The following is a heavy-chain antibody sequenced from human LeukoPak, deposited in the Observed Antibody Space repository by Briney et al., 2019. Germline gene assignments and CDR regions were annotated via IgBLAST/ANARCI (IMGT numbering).Heavy chain of an antibody. CDR1: GFTISTYG. CDR2: IFGSGDST. D-gene: IGHD5-12*01. Sequence: GGSLRLSCAASGFTISTYGMNWVRQAPRKGLEWVSVIFGSGDSTCYADSVKGRFTISRDRSKNTLYLEMHSLRADDTAVYYCAKDQKPDSGYDIDYWGQGTLVTVSS. J-gene: IGHJ4*02. CDR3: AKDQKPDSGYDIDY. V-gene: IGHV3-23*01.